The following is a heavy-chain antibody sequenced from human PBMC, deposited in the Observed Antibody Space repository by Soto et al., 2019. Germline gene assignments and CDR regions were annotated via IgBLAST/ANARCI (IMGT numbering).Heavy chain of an antibody. V-gene: IGHV4-39*01. Sequence: SDTLSLTCTVSGGSISISSYYWGWIRQPPGKGLEWIGSIYYSGSTYYNPSLKSRVTISVDTSKNQFSLKLSSVTAADTAVYYCARRIVVVAATLPAYDYYYMHVWGKGTTVT. CDR1: GGSISISSYY. J-gene: IGHJ6*03. CDR2: IYYSGST. D-gene: IGHD2-15*01. CDR3: ARRIVVVAATLPAYDYYYMHV.